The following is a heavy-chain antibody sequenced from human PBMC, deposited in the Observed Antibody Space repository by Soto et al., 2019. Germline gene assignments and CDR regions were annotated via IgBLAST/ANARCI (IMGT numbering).Heavy chain of an antibody. CDR3: ARAEVIVGGNYYYYGMDV. D-gene: IGHD1-26*01. J-gene: IGHJ6*02. V-gene: IGHV4-34*01. CDR2: INHSGST. Sequence: SETLSLTCAVYGGSFSGYYWSWIRQPPGKGLEWIGEINHSGSTNYNPSLKSRVTISVDTSKNQFSLKLSSVTAADTAVYYCARAEVIVGGNYYYYGMDVWGQGTTVTVSS. CDR1: GGSFSGYY.